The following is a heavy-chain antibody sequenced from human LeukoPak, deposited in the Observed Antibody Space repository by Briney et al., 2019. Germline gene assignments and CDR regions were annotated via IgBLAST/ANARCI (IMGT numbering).Heavy chain of an antibody. CDR1: GGSLSNYY. V-gene: IGHV4-59*08. CDR3: ARQFEF. Sequence: SETLSLTCTVFGGSLSNYYWVWVRQPPGQGLEWIGLIYSSGSIKYNPSLKSRLTISLDTSKNQISLKLTSVTAADTAIYYCARQFEFWGQGTLVTVSS. J-gene: IGHJ4*02. CDR2: IYSSGSI.